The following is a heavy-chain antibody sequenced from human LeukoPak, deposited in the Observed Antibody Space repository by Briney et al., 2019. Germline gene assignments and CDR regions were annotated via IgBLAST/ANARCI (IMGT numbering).Heavy chain of an antibody. CDR2: INHSGST. Sequence: SETLSLTCAVYGGSFSGYYWSWIRQPPGKGLEWIGEINHSGSTNYNPSLKSRVTISVDTSKNQFSLKLSSVTAADTAVYYCARGVDIVATTVPGDYWGQGTLVTVSS. J-gene: IGHJ4*02. D-gene: IGHD5-12*01. CDR1: GGSFSGYY. CDR3: ARGVDIVATTVPGDY. V-gene: IGHV4-34*01.